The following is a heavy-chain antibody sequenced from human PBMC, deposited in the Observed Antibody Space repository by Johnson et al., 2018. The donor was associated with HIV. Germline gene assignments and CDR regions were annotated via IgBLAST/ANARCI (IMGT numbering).Heavy chain of an antibody. Sequence: EVQLVESGGGLVKPVESLRLSCAASGFTFSSYAMHWVRQAPGKGLEYVSAISSNGGSTYYANSVKGRFTISRDNSKNTLYLQMGSLRAEDMAVYYCARAPGWFDAFDIWGQGTMVTVSS. CDR3: ARAPGWFDAFDI. V-gene: IGHV3-64*01. CDR2: ISSNGGST. J-gene: IGHJ3*02. CDR1: GFTFSSYA. D-gene: IGHD6-19*01.